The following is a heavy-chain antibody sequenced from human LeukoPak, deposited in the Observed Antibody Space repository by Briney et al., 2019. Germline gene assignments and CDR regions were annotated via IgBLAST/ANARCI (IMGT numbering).Heavy chain of an antibody. Sequence: ASVKVSCKASGYTFTGYYMHWVRQAPGQGLEWMGRISPNSGGTNYAQKFQGRVTMTRDTSISTAYMELSRLRSDDTAVYYCAREEMATISGENWFDPWGQGTLVTVSS. J-gene: IGHJ5*02. CDR2: ISPNSGGT. CDR1: GYTFTGYY. V-gene: IGHV1-2*06. D-gene: IGHD5-24*01. CDR3: AREEMATISGENWFDP.